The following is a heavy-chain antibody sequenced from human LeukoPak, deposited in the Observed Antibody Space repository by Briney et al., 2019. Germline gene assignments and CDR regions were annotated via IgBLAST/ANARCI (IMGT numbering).Heavy chain of an antibody. CDR3: ARESGPDFWSGYRYYFDY. D-gene: IGHD3-3*01. CDR2: ISYDGSNK. J-gene: IGHJ4*02. CDR1: GFTFSSYS. V-gene: IGHV3-30*03. Sequence: GGSLRLSCAASGFTFSSYSMNWVRQAPGKGLEWVAVISYDGSNKYYADSVKGRFTISRDNSKNTLYLQMNSLRAEDTAVYYCARESGPDFWSGYRYYFDYWGQGTLVTVSS.